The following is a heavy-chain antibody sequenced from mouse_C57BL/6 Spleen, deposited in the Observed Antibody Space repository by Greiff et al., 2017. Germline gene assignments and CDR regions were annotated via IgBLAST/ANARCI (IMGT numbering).Heavy chain of an antibody. D-gene: IGHD1-1*01. J-gene: IGHJ4*01. CDR3: ASHYCGSSYAYAMDY. CDR2: ISSGGSYT. CDR1: GFTFSSYG. Sequence: EVMLVESGGDLVKPGGSLKLSCAASGFTFSSYGMSWVRQTPDNRLEWVATISSGGSYTYYPDSVKGRFTISRDNAKNTLYLQMSSLKSEDTAMYYCASHYCGSSYAYAMDYWGQGTSVTVSS. V-gene: IGHV5-6*01.